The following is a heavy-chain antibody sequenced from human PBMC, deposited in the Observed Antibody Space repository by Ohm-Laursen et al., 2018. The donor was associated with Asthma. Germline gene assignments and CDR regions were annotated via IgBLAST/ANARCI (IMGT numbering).Heavy chain of an antibody. J-gene: IGHJ4*02. CDR3: VRNYGFDY. V-gene: IGHV3-7*01. D-gene: IGHD1-7*01. Sequence: GSLRLSCAAPGFTFSSYWMSWVRQAPGKGLEWVANIKQDGSEQYYVDSVKGRFTISRDNAKNSLYLQMHSLRVEDTAVYYCVRNYGFDYWGQGTLVTVSS. CDR2: IKQDGSEQ. CDR1: GFTFSSYW.